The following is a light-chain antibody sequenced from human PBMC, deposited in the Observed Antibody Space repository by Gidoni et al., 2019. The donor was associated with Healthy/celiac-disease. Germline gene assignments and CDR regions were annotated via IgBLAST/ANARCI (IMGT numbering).Light chain of an antibody. CDR1: SSNIGAGYD. Sequence: QSVLTQPPSVSGAPGQRVTISCTGSSSNIGAGYDVHWYQQLPGTAPNLLIYGNSNRPSGVPDRFSGSKSGTSASLAITGLQAEDEADYYCQSYDSSSVVVGGGTKLTVL. CDR2: GNS. CDR3: QSYDSSSVV. V-gene: IGLV1-40*01. J-gene: IGLJ2*01.